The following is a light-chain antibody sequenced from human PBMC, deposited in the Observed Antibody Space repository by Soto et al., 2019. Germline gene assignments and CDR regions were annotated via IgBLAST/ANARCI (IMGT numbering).Light chain of an antibody. J-gene: IGKJ2*01. CDR2: GAS. CDR1: QTLRRTY. Sequence: DIVLMQSPGTLSLSPGERATLSCRASQTLRRTYIAWYQQRPGQAPRVLIYGASKRATGIPDRYSGSGSGTDFSRTISSLEPEDCAVYDCHQYDNAPQTYGQGTKGEIK. V-gene: IGKV3-20*01. CDR3: HQYDNAPQT.